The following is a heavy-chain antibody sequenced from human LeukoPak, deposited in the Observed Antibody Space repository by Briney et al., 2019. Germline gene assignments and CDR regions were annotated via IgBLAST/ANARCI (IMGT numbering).Heavy chain of an antibody. CDR2: ISGSGGFT. CDR1: GFTFSSYA. D-gene: IGHD4-17*01. CDR3: AKSGRFSGDYYYFDF. J-gene: IGHJ4*02. Sequence: GGSLRLSCAASGFTFSSYAMSWVRQAPGKGLEWVSTISGSGGFTYYADSVKGRFTISRDNSKNTLYLQMNSLRAEDTAVYYCAKSGRFSGDYYYFDFWGRGTLVTVSS. V-gene: IGHV3-23*01.